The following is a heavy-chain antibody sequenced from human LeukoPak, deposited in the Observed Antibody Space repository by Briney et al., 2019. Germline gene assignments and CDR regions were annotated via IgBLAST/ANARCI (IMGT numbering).Heavy chain of an antibody. V-gene: IGHV1-8*01. CDR2: MNPNSGNT. D-gene: IGHD6-19*01. Sequence: AASVTVSFKASGYTFTSYDIHWVRQAAGQGVEWMGWMNPNSGNTGYAQKFQGRVTMTGNTSISTAYMELSSLRSEDTAVYYCARARGWYEIDYWGQGTLVTVSS. J-gene: IGHJ4*02. CDR3: ARARGWYEIDY. CDR1: GYTFTSYD.